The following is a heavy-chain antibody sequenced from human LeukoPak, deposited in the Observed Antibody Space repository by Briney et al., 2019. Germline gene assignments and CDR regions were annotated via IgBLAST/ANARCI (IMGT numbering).Heavy chain of an antibody. D-gene: IGHD3-10*01. J-gene: IGHJ5*02. Sequence: PGGSLRLSCAASGFTFSSYSMNWVRQAPGKGLEWVSSISSSSSYIYYADSVKGRFTISSDNAKNSLYLQMNSLRAEDTAVYYCAREGQRITMVRGVSFALGNWFDPWGQGTLVTVSS. CDR1: GFTFSSYS. CDR2: ISSSSSYI. CDR3: AREGQRITMVRGVSFALGNWFDP. V-gene: IGHV3-21*01.